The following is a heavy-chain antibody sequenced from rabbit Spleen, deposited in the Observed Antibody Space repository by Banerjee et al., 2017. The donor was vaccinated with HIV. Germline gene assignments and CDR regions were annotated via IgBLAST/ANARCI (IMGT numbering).Heavy chain of an antibody. J-gene: IGHJ4*01. CDR2: INTGGSGSG. Sequence: SLEESGGGLVKPGASLTLTCKASGFSLNSGYDMCWVRQAPGKGLEWIASINTGGSGSGYYATWAKGRFTISRASSTTVTLQMTSLTAADTATYFCARDLAGAIGWNFYLWGPGTLVTVS. D-gene: IGHD4-1*01. V-gene: IGHV1S40*01. CDR1: GFSLNSGYD. CDR3: ARDLAGAIGWNFYL.